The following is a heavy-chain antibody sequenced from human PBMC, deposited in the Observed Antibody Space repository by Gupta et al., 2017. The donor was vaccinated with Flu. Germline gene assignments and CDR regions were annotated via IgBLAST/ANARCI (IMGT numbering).Heavy chain of an antibody. V-gene: IGHV4-39*01. CDR2: IYYSGTT. CDR3: ARHIYNFGFDS. CDR1: GGSISTNNHY. D-gene: IGHD5-18*01. J-gene: IGHJ4*02. Sequence: QLQLQESGPGLLNPSETLSLTCTVSGGSISTNNHYWGWIRQPPGKGLEWIGNIYYSGTTHYNPSLKSRGTISVDTSKNQFSLDLTSVTAADTAVYYCARHIYNFGFDSWGQGTLVTVSS.